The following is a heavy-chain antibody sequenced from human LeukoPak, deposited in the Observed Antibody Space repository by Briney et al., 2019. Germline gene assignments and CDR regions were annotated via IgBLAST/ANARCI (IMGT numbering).Heavy chain of an antibody. CDR1: GGSISSYY. V-gene: IGHV4-34*01. Sequence: SETLSLTCTVSGGSISSYYWSWIRQPPGEGLEWIGEINHNGRTYYNPSLKSRVTISVDTSKNQFSLKLSSVTAADTAVYYCARGVGIVGATCPDYWGQGTLVTVSS. CDR2: INHNGRT. D-gene: IGHD1-26*01. J-gene: IGHJ4*02. CDR3: ARGVGIVGATCPDY.